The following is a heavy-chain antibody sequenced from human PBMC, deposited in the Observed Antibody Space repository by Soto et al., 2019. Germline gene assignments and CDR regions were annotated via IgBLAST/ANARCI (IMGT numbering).Heavy chain of an antibody. Sequence: ETLSLTCTVSGGSISSSSYYWCWIRQPPGKGLEWIGSIYYSGSTYYNPSLKSRVTISVDTSKNQFSLKLSSVTAADTAVYYCANFHPDRQSFDYWGQGTLVTVSS. CDR3: ANFHPDRQSFDY. D-gene: IGHD6-19*01. CDR1: GGSISSSSYY. J-gene: IGHJ4*02. CDR2: IYYSGST. V-gene: IGHV4-39*01.